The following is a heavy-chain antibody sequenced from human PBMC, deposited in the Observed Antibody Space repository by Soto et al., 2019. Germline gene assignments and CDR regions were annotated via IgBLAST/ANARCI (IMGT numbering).Heavy chain of an antibody. J-gene: IGHJ6*03. CDR3: ARLRGYSSGYYYMDV. Sequence: SETLSLTCTVSGGSISSSSYYWGWIRQPPGKGLEWIGSIYYSGSTYYNPSLKSRVTISVDTSKNQFSLKLSSVTAADTAVYYCARLRGYSSGYYYMDVWGKGTTVTVSS. D-gene: IGHD6-19*01. CDR2: IYYSGST. CDR1: GGSISSSSYY. V-gene: IGHV4-39*01.